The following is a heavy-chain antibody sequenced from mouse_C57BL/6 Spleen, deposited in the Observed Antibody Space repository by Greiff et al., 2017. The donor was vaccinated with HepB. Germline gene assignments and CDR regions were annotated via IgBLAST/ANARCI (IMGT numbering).Heavy chain of an antibody. D-gene: IGHD2-1*01. CDR2: INPNNGGT. V-gene: IGHV1-26*01. J-gene: IGHJ3*01. CDR3: ARSPYGNYVWFAD. Sequence: EVQLQQSGPELVKPGASVKISCKASGYTFTDYYMNWVKQSHGKSLEWIGDINPNNGGTSYNQKFKGKATLTVDKSSSTAYMELRSLTSEDSAVYYCARSPYGNYVWFADWGQGTLVTVSA. CDR1: GYTFTDYY.